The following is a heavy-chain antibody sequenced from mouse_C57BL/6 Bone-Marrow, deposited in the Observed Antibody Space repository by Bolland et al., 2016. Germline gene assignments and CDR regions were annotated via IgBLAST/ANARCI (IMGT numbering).Heavy chain of an antibody. CDR2: GST. V-gene: IGHV3-8*01. J-gene: IGHJ2*01. CDR3: AIGRGYFDY. Sequence: GSTYYNPSLKSRISITRDTSKNQYYLQLNSVTTEDTATYYCAIGRGYFDYWGQG.